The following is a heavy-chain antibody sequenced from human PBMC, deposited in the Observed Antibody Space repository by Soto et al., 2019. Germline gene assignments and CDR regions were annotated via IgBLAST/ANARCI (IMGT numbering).Heavy chain of an antibody. V-gene: IGHV3-23*01. CDR3: ARDPASSSWSYYYYYGMDV. Sequence: EVQLLESGGGLVQPGGSLRLSCAASGFTFSSYAMSWVRQAPGKGLEWVSAISGSGGSTYYADSVKGRFTISRDNSKNTLYLQMNSLRAEDTAVYYCARDPASSSWSYYYYYGMDVWGQGTTVTVSS. D-gene: IGHD6-13*01. J-gene: IGHJ6*02. CDR1: GFTFSSYA. CDR2: ISGSGGST.